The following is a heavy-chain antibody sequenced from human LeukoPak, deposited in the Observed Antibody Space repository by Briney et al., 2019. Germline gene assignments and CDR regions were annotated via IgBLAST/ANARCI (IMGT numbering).Heavy chain of an antibody. V-gene: IGHV4-59*13. Sequence: PSETLSLTCTVSGGSISGYYWSWIRQSPGEGLEWIGYIHNSGTTNYNPSLKSRVTLSVDTSKNQISLKLSSVTAADTAVYYCARDKRPGSGSYYNGFDYWGQGTLVTVSS. CDR2: IHNSGTT. J-gene: IGHJ4*02. CDR1: GGSISGYY. D-gene: IGHD3-10*01. CDR3: ARDKRPGSGSYYNGFDY.